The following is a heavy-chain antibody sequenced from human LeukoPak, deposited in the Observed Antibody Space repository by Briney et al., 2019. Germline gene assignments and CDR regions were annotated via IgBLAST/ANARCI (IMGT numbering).Heavy chain of an antibody. D-gene: IGHD2-21*01. V-gene: IGHV3-53*01. Sequence: GGSLRLSCAVSGFTVSSNYMSWVRQAPGKGLEWVAVIYTGGSTYYADSVKGRFTISRDNAKNSLYLQMNSLRAEDTAVYYCARLVNYYFDYWGQGTLVTVSS. CDR1: GFTVSSNY. CDR3: ARLVNYYFDY. CDR2: IYTGGST. J-gene: IGHJ4*02.